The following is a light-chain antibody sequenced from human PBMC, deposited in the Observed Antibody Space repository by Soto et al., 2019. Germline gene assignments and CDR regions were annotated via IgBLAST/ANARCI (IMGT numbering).Light chain of an antibody. CDR1: SSDVGGYNF. V-gene: IGLV2-14*01. J-gene: IGLJ2*01. CDR3: SSYTSSSTPV. CDR2: DVN. Sequence: QSALTQPASVSGSPGQSITISCTGTSSDVGGYNFVSWYQQHPGKAPKLMIYDVNRRPSGVSNRFSGSKSGNTASLTISGLQAEDEAGYYCSSYTSSSTPVFGGGTKLTVL.